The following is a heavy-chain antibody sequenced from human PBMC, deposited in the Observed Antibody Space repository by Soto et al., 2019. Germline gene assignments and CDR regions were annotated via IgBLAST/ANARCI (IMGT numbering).Heavy chain of an antibody. D-gene: IGHD3-3*01. CDR2: IYYSGST. Sequence: QLQLQESGPGLVKPSETLSLTCTVSGGSISSSSYYWGWIRQPPGKGLEWIGSIYYSGSTYHNPSRKGRVTVYADTSTSESELRLRSVTAADPAVYYCASQIPYYDLWTCTFDDWGQGTLVTVSS. CDR3: ASQIPYYDLWTCTFDD. CDR1: GGSISSSSYY. J-gene: IGHJ4*02. V-gene: IGHV4-39*01.